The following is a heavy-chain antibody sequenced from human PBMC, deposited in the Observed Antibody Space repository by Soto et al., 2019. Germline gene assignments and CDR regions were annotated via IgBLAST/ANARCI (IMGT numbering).Heavy chain of an antibody. J-gene: IGHJ3*02. D-gene: IGHD6-6*01. CDR2: IYWDDDK. CDR1: GFSLSTNGVG. V-gene: IGHV2-5*02. CDR3: AHRPSHFSPNGFDS. Sequence: QITLKESGPTLVKPTQTLTLTCTFSGFSLSTNGVGVGWIRQPPGKALEWLALIYWDDDKRYSPSLKSRLTITKDTSKNQVVLTMTTMDPVDTATYYCAHRPSHFSPNGFDSWGQGTMVIVSS.